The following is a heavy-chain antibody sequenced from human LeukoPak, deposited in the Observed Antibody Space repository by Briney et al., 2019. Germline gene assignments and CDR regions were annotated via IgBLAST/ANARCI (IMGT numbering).Heavy chain of an antibody. J-gene: IGHJ4*02. V-gene: IGHV3-49*03. D-gene: IGHD5-12*01. CDR3: TRGGVAPDY. CDR1: GFPFGDFV. CDR2: IRSKTHGATT. Sequence: GGSLRLSGTTSGFPFGDFVMSWFRQAPGKGLGWVGFIRSKTHGATTEYAASVKGRFTISRDDSKSSVYLQMNSLKSEDTAIYYCTRGGVAPDYWGQGTLVTVSS.